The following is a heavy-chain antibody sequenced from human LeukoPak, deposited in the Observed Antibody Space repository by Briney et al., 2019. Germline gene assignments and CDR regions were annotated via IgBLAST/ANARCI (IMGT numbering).Heavy chain of an antibody. Sequence: PSETLSLTCTVSGGSISSGDYYWSWIRQPPGKGLEWIGYIYYSGSTYYNPSLKSRVTISVGTSKNQFSLKLSSVTAADTAVYYCAREDIVVVPAAGYGMDVWGKGTTVTVSS. CDR2: IYYSGST. V-gene: IGHV4-30-4*01. CDR1: GGSISSGDYY. D-gene: IGHD2-2*01. CDR3: AREDIVVVPAAGYGMDV. J-gene: IGHJ6*04.